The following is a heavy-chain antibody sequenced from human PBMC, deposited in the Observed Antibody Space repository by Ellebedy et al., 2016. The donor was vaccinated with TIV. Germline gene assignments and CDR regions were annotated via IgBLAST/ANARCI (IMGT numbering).Heavy chain of an antibody. J-gene: IGHJ4*02. V-gene: IGHV4-34*01. Sequence: GSLRLSCAVYGGSFSGYYWSWIRQPPGKGLEWIGEINHSGSTNYNPSLKSRVTMSVDTSKNQFSLKLISVTAADTAVFYCARRFCTGGSCHPDFDYWGQGTLVTVSS. D-gene: IGHD2-15*01. CDR2: INHSGST. CDR1: GGSFSGYY. CDR3: ARRFCTGGSCHPDFDY.